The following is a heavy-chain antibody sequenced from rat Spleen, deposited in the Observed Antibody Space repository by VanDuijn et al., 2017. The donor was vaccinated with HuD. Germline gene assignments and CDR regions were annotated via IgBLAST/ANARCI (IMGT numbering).Heavy chain of an antibody. CDR2: ISHDGSNT. CDR3: VRSVFDY. Sequence: EVQLVESDGGLVQPGRSLKLSCAASGFTFSDYYMAWVRQAPTKGLEWVATISHDGSNTYYRDSVKGRFPISRDNANSILYLQMDSLRSEDTATYYCVRSVFDYWGHGVMVTVSS. V-gene: IGHV5-29*01. CDR1: GFTFSDYY. J-gene: IGHJ2*01.